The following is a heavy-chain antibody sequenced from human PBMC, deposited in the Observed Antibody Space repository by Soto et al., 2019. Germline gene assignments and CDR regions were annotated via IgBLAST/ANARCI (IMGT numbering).Heavy chain of an antibody. CDR3: ARVPDR. D-gene: IGHD2-2*01. J-gene: IGHJ5*02. Sequence: TLSLTCAVSGGSISSGGYSWSWVRQPPGKGLEWIGYIYHSGSTYYNPSLKSRVTISVDRSKNQFSLKLSSVTAADTAVYYCARVPDRWGQGTLVTVSS. V-gene: IGHV4-30-2*01. CDR1: GGSISSGGYS. CDR2: IYHSGST.